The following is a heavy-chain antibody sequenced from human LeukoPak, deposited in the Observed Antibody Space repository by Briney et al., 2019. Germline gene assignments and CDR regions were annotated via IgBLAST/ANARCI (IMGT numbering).Heavy chain of an antibody. CDR1: GFTFSSYW. D-gene: IGHD3-10*01. V-gene: IGHV3-7*01. J-gene: IGHJ4*02. CDR2: IKQDGSEK. CDR3: ARARTMVGGVQEINFDY. Sequence: GGSLRLSCAASGFTFSSYWMSWVRQAPGKGLEWVANIKQDGSEKYYVDSVKGRFTISRDNAKNSLYLQMNSLRAEDTAVYYCARARTMVGGVQEINFDYGGQGPLVTVSS.